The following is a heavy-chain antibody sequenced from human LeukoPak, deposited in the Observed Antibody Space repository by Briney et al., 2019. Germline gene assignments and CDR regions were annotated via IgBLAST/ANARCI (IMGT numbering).Heavy chain of an antibody. D-gene: IGHD3-10*01. J-gene: IGHJ6*02. CDR2: IIPILGIA. CDR1: GGTFSSYA. Sequence: GASVKVSCKASGGTFSSYAISWVRQAPGQGLEWMGRIIPILGIANYAQKFQGRVTITADKSTSTAYMELSSLRSEDTAVYYCARDGPPYQLITMVRGPLYYYYYYGMDVWGQGTTVTVSS. CDR3: ARDGPPYQLITMVRGPLYYYYYYGMDV. V-gene: IGHV1-69*04.